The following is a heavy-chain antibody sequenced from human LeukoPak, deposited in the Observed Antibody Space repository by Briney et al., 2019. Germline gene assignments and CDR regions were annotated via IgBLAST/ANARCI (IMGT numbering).Heavy chain of an antibody. CDR1: IDSFSNYH. V-gene: IGHV4-34*01. J-gene: IGHJ5*01. Sequence: PSETLSLTCAVYIDSFSNYHWNWIRQTPAKGMGWIGEVNESGGTNISPSLRSRVILSVDTSKNQFSLKMNSVTAADTAVYYCARRHNSGWFVYWGQGILVTVSS. CDR3: ARRHNSGWFVY. CDR2: VNESGGT. D-gene: IGHD6-19*01.